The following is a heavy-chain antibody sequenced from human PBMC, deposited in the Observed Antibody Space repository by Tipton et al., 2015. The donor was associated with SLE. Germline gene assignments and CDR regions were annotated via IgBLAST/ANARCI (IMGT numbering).Heavy chain of an antibody. CDR2: INHSGST. CDR3: ARCSSGWYNIFYYYMDV. Sequence: TLSLTCAVYGGSFSGYYWSCIRQPPGKGLEWIGEINHSGSTNYNPSLKSRVTMSLDTSKNQFSLKLSSVTAADTAVYYCARCSSGWYNIFYYYMDVWGKGTTVTVSS. CDR1: GGSFSGYY. J-gene: IGHJ6*03. D-gene: IGHD6-19*01. V-gene: IGHV4-34*01.